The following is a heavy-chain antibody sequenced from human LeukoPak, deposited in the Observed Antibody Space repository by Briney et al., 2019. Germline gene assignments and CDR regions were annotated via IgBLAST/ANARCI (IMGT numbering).Heavy chain of an antibody. D-gene: IGHD2-15*01. CDR1: GFTFSTYE. CDR2: ISSSGSTR. J-gene: IGHJ4*02. V-gene: IGHV3-48*03. Sequence: TGGSLRLSWAASGFTFSTYEMNWVRQAPGKGLEWVSYISSSGSTRYYAESVKGRFTISRDNAKKSLDLQVNSLRVEASAVYYCARGLGGGTPFDFWGQGTLVTVSS. CDR3: ARGLGGGTPFDF.